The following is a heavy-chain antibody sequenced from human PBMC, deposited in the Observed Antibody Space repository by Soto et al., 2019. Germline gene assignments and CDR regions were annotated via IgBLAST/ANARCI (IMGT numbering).Heavy chain of an antibody. D-gene: IGHD3-3*01. CDR2: FDPEDGET. Sequence: ASVKVSCKVSGYTLTELSMYWVRQSPGKGLEWMGGFDPEDGETIYAQKFQGRVTMTEDTSTDTAYMELSSLRSEDTAVYYCATPSYDFWSGHPPPYFDYGGQGTLVTVSS. CDR1: GYTLTELS. CDR3: ATPSYDFWSGHPPPYFDY. V-gene: IGHV1-24*01. J-gene: IGHJ4*02.